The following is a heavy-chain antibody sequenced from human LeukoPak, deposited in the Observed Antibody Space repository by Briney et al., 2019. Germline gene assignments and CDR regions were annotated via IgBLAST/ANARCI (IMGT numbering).Heavy chain of an antibody. V-gene: IGHV1-46*01. CDR2: INPSGGST. CDR3: ARDSTGYRGVDY. Sequence: ASVKVSCKASGGTFSSYAISWVRQAPGQGLEWMGIINPSGGSTSYAQKFQGRVTMTRDTSTSTVYMELSSLRSEDTAVYYCARDSTGYRGVDYWGQGTLVTVSS. CDR1: GGTFSSYA. J-gene: IGHJ4*02. D-gene: IGHD6-13*01.